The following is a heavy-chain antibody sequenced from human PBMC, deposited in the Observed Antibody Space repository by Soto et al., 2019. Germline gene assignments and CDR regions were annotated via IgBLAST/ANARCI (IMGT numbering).Heavy chain of an antibody. Sequence: QLQLQESGPRLVKPSDTLSLTCTVSGGSISNSSYLWGWIRQPPGKGLQWIGSVSYSGSTYYNPSLKSRVTISVDTSKTQSSLRLSSVTAADTAVYYCSRIAVSGPITGFDYWGQGALVTVSS. D-gene: IGHD6-19*01. CDR2: VSYSGST. CDR3: SRIAVSGPITGFDY. V-gene: IGHV4-39*01. J-gene: IGHJ4*02. CDR1: GGSISNSSYL.